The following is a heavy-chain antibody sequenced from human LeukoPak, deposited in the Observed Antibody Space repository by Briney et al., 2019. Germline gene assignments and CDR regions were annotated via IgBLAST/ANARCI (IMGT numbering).Heavy chain of an antibody. CDR3: AREGAIPGSTVPRGYFDY. V-gene: IGHV3-30-3*01. Sequence: GRSLRLSCAASGFTFSSYAMHWVRQAPGKGLEWVAVISYDGSNKYYADSVKGRFTISRDNSKNTLYLQMNSLRAEDTAVYYCAREGAIPGSTVPRGYFDYWGQGTLVTVSS. D-gene: IGHD4-17*01. J-gene: IGHJ4*02. CDR1: GFTFSSYA. CDR2: ISYDGSNK.